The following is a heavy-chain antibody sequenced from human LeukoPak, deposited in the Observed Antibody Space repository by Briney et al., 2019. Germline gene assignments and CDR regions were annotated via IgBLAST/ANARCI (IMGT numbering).Heavy chain of an antibody. Sequence: PGGSLRLSCAASGFTFSIYTMNWVRQAPGKGLEWVSIINYNGDNKDYADSVQVRFTISRDKSKNTVYLQMNSLRAEDTAIYYCAIDGHCPGALCPTQIAVAGYNDNWGQGTLVTVSS. CDR1: GFTFSIYT. D-gene: IGHD6-19*01. CDR2: INYNGDNK. J-gene: IGHJ4*02. CDR3: AIDGHCPGALCPTQIAVAGYNDN. V-gene: IGHV3-23*01.